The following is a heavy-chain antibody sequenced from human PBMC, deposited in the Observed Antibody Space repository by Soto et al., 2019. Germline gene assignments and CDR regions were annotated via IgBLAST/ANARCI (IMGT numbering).Heavy chain of an antibody. CDR1: GFSFSSFS. D-gene: IGHD6-19*01. J-gene: IGHJ5*02. CDR2: ISRNSVYF. V-gene: IGHV3-21*01. Sequence: QLVESGGGLVKPGGSLRLSCAASGFSFSSFSMNWVRQAPGKGLDWVSSISRNSVYFYYADSVKGRFTISRDNAKNSLYLDMTSLTADDTAVYYCARDGWVGFARWGQGTLVAVSS. CDR3: ARDGWVGFAR.